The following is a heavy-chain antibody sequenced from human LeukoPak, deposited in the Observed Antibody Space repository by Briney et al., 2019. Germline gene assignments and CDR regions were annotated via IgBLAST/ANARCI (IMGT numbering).Heavy chain of an antibody. V-gene: IGHV3-74*01. Sequence: GGSLRLSCAASGFTFSNYWVHGVRQAPGKGLVWVSRINTDGSSTNYADSVKGRFTIPRDNAKNTLYLQMNSLRAEDTAVYYCARDPDGARAGNTAWGQGTLVTVSS. CDR1: GFTFSNYW. D-gene: IGHD1-14*01. CDR2: INTDGSST. J-gene: IGHJ5*02. CDR3: ARDPDGARAGNTA.